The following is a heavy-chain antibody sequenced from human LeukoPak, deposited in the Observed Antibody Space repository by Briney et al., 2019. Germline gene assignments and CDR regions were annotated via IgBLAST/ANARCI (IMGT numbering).Heavy chain of an antibody. V-gene: IGHV3-9*01. D-gene: IGHD4-17*01. Sequence: GRSLRLSCAASGFTFDDYAMHWVRQAPGKGLEWVSGISWNSGSIGYADSVKGRFTISRDNAKNSLYLQMNSLRAEDTALYYCAKDTGYGDYGYWGQGTLVTVSS. J-gene: IGHJ4*02. CDR3: AKDTGYGDYGY. CDR2: ISWNSGSI. CDR1: GFTFDDYA.